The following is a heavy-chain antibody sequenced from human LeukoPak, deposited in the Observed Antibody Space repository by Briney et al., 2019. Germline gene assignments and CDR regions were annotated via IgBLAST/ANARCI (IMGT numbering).Heavy chain of an antibody. CDR1: GGTFSSYA. V-gene: IGHV1-69*13. D-gene: IGHD2-21*02. J-gene: IGHJ5*02. Sequence: SVKVSCKASGGTFSSYAISWVRQAPGHGLEWMGGIIPIFGTANYAQKFQGRVTITADESTSTAYMELSSLRSEDTAVYYCARVGLLLSPLDPWGQGTLVTVSS. CDR3: ARVGLLLSPLDP. CDR2: IIPIFGTA.